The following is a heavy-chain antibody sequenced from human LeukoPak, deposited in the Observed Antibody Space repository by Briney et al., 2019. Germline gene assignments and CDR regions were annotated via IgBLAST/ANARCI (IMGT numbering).Heavy chain of an antibody. D-gene: IGHD5-18*01. CDR3: ARRHNFGYDY. CDR1: GYTFTGYY. CDR2: LVPNSGGT. Sequence: GASVKVSCKASGYTFTGYYLHWVRQAPGHGFEWMGRLVPNSGGTNYAQSFQGRDTMTRDTSITTAYMELSSLRSDDTAVYYCARRHNFGYDYWGQGTLLTVSS. V-gene: IGHV1-2*06. J-gene: IGHJ4*02.